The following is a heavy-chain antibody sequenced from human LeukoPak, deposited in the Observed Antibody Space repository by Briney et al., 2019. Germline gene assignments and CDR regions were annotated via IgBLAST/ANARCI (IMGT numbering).Heavy chain of an antibody. Sequence: SETLSLTCTVSGGSISSSSYYWGWLRQPPGKGLEWIGSIYYSGSTYYNPSLKSRVTISVDTSKNQFSLKLSSVTAADTAVYYCARPYSGSYHYFDYWGQGTLVTVSS. V-gene: IGHV4-39*01. CDR2: IYYSGST. CDR3: ARPYSGSYHYFDY. J-gene: IGHJ4*02. CDR1: GGSISSSSYY. D-gene: IGHD1-26*01.